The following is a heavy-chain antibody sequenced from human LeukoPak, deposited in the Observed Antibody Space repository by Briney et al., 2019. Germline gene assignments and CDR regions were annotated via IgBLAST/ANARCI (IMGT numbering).Heavy chain of an antibody. CDR1: GGSISSSSYY. Sequence: SETLSLTCTVSGGSISSSSYYWGWIRQPPGKGLEWIGSIYYSGSTYYNPSLKSRVTISVDTSKNQFSLKLSSVTAADTAVYYCARGRYQPPLPQGFDYWGQGTLVTVSS. V-gene: IGHV4-39*01. CDR3: ARGRYQPPLPQGFDY. J-gene: IGHJ4*02. CDR2: IYYSGST. D-gene: IGHD2-2*01.